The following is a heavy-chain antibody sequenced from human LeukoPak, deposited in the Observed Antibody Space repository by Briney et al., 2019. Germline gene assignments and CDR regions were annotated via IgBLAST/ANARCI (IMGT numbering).Heavy chain of an antibody. CDR1: GGSISSSSYY. Sequence: SETLSLTCTVSGGSISSSSYYWGWIRQPPGKGLEWIGSIYYSGSTYYNPSLKSRVTISVDTSKNQFSLKLSSVTAADTAVYYCARDLLKRIAAAGTPFDYWGQGTLVTVSS. D-gene: IGHD6-13*01. J-gene: IGHJ4*02. CDR2: IYYSGST. V-gene: IGHV4-39*07. CDR3: ARDLLKRIAAAGTPFDY.